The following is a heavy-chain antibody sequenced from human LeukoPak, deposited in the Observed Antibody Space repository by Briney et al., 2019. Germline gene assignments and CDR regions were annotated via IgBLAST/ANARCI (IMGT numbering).Heavy chain of an antibody. J-gene: IGHJ6*02. Sequence: GASVKVSCKASGYTFTSYDINWVGQATGQGMEWVGWMNPNNGKTGYAQKVQGRVTVTRNTSISTVYMELSNLRSEDTAVYYCARANVRWLVLVGDQRRNYGTDVWGQGTTVSVSS. CDR3: ARANVRWLVLVGDQRRNYGTDV. CDR2: MNPNNGKT. D-gene: IGHD6-19*01. V-gene: IGHV1-8*02. CDR1: GYTFTSYD.